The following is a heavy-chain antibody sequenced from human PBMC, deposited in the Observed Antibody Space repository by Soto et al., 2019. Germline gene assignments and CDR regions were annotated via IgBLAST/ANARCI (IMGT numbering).Heavy chain of an antibody. CDR1: GGTFSSYT. CDR2: IIPILGIA. CDR3: ARVHCSGGSCYNNWFDP. D-gene: IGHD2-15*01. Sequence: SVKVSCKASGGTFSSYTISWVRQAPGQGLEWMGRIIPILGIANYAQKFQGRVTITADKSTSTAYMELSSLRSEDTAVYYCARVHCSGGSCYNNWFDPWGQGTLVTVSS. V-gene: IGHV1-69*02. J-gene: IGHJ5*02.